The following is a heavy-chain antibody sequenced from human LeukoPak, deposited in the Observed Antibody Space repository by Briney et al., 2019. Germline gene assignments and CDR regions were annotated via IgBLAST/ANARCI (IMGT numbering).Heavy chain of an antibody. D-gene: IGHD3-22*01. Sequence: ASVKVSCKASGYTFTSYYMHWVRQAPGQGLEWMGIINPSGGSTSCAQKFQGRVTMTRDTSTSTVYMELSSLRSEDTAVYYCARDFKDFTNDYYDSSGYPSHLFDYWGQGTLVTVSS. V-gene: IGHV1-46*01. CDR2: INPSGGST. J-gene: IGHJ4*02. CDR1: GYTFTSYY. CDR3: ARDFKDFTNDYYDSSGYPSHLFDY.